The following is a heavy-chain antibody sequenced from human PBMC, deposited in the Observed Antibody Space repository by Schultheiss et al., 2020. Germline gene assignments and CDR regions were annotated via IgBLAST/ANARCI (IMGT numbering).Heavy chain of an antibody. CDR3: ARVAQGVAGADY. J-gene: IGHJ4*02. CDR2: ITSTSGTI. D-gene: IGHD6-19*01. V-gene: IGHV3-48*01. CDR1: GFTFSTYQ. Sequence: GGSLRLSCAASGFTFSTYQMNWVRQTPGKGLEWISYITSTSGTIYYADSVKGRFTISRDNAKDSLFLQMNSLRTEDTAVYYCARVAQGVAGADYWGQGTLVTVSS.